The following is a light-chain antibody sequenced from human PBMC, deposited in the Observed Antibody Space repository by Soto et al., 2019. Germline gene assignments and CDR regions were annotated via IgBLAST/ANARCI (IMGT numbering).Light chain of an antibody. CDR3: VQRSIWLT. V-gene: IGKV3-11*01. Sequence: EIVLTQSPATLSLSPGERATLSCRASQSVSTYVAWYQQKPGQAPRLLIYDASNRATGIPARFSGSGSGTDFTLTISSLEPEDFALYFRVQRSIWLTFGGGTKVEIK. CDR1: QSVSTY. CDR2: DAS. J-gene: IGKJ4*01.